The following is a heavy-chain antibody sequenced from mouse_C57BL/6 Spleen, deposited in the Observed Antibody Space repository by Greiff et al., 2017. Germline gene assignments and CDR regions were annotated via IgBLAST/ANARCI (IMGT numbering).Heavy chain of an antibody. CDR2: ISYDGSN. J-gene: IGHJ3*01. CDR1: GYSITSGYY. CDR3: ASEGEIYYDYDGFAY. D-gene: IGHD2-4*01. Sequence: DVKLQESGPGLVKPSQSLSLTCSVTGYSITSGYYWNWIRQFPGNKLEWMGYISYDGSNNYNPSLKNRISITRDTSKNQFFLKLNSVTTEDTATYYCASEGEIYYDYDGFAYWGQGTLVTVSA. V-gene: IGHV3-6*01.